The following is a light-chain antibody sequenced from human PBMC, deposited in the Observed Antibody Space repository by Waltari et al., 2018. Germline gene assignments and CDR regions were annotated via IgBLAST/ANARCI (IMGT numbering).Light chain of an antibody. V-gene: IGLV1-44*01. Sequence: QSVLTQPPSASGTPGQRVTISCSGSNSNIGRNAVNWYQQLPETAPKLLIYTDNQRPAGVPDRFACSQSGTSSSLAISGLQSEDEADYHCATWDDSLNGWVFGGGTKVTVL. J-gene: IGLJ3*02. CDR1: NSNIGRNA. CDR3: ATWDDSLNGWV. CDR2: TDN.